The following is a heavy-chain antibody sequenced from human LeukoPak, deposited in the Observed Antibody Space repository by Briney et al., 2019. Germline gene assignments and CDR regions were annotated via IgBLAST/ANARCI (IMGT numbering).Heavy chain of an antibody. V-gene: IGHV1-69*10. CDR3: ARDRAGDGYNPSSPFDY. Sequence: ASVKVSCKASGGTFISYTISWVGQAPGQGGEWMGGSIPILGIANYAQKFQGRVTITADKSTTTAYMELSSLRSEDTAVSYCARDRAGDGYNPSSPFDYWGQGTLVTVSS. J-gene: IGHJ4*02. CDR1: GGTFISYT. CDR2: SIPILGIA. D-gene: IGHD5-24*01.